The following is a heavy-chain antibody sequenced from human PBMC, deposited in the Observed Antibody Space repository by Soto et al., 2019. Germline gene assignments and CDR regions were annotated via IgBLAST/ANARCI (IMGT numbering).Heavy chain of an antibody. Sequence: PGGSLRLSCAASGFTFSIYGMSWVRQVPGKGLEWVSTISDSGDSAYYADSVKGRFTISRDNSKNTLYLQMNSLRAEDTAVYYCPRTYGRQIGDVPDLWGPGPMLTVSS. V-gene: IGHV3-23*01. CDR1: GFTFSIYG. D-gene: IGHD4-17*01. CDR3: PRTYGRQIGDVPDL. J-gene: IGHJ3*01. CDR2: ISDSGDSA.